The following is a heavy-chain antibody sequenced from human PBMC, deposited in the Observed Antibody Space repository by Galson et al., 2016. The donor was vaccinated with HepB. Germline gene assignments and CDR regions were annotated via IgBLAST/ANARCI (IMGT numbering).Heavy chain of an antibody. CDR3: ARPHDDDNGDDGRDY. Sequence: QSGAEVKKPGEFLKISCKGSGYSFTSHWIGWVRQMPGKGLEWMGIIYPGDSDTRYSPSFQGQVTISADKSISTAYLPWSSLKASDTAMYYCARPHDDDNGDDGRDYWGQGTQVTVSS. V-gene: IGHV5-51*01. J-gene: IGHJ4*02. CDR1: GYSFTSHW. D-gene: IGHD4-17*01. CDR2: IYPGDSDT.